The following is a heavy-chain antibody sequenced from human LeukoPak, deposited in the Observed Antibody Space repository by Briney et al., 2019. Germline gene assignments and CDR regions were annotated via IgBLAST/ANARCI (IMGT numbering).Heavy chain of an antibody. CDR2: IYHSGST. CDR1: GGSISSSSYY. V-gene: IGHV4-39*07. CDR3: ARDGLWSSHFDY. Sequence: SETLSLTCTVSGGSISSSSYYWGWIRQPPGKGLEWIGSIYHSGSTYYNPSLKSRVTISVDTSKNQFSLKLSSVTAADTAVYYCARDGLWSSHFDYWGQGTLVTVSS. J-gene: IGHJ4*02. D-gene: IGHD5-18*01.